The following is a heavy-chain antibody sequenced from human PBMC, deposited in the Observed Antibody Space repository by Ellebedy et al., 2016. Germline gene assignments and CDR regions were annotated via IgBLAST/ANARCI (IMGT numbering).Heavy chain of an antibody. CDR3: ASEVAYCGGDCFTGYFDY. Sequence: SETLSLTCTVSGGSISSGGYYWSWIRQHPGKGLEWIGYIYYSGSTNYNPSLKSRVTISGHTSKNQFSLKLSSVTAADTAVYYCASEVAYCGGDCFTGYFDYWGQGTLVTVSS. CDR2: IYYSGST. D-gene: IGHD2-21*02. CDR1: GGSISSGGYY. J-gene: IGHJ4*02. V-gene: IGHV4-31*03.